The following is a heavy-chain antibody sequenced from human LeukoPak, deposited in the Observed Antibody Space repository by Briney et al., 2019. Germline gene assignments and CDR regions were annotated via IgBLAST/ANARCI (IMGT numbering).Heavy chain of an antibody. CDR3: ATSGIVVLGATYGSAFDY. Sequence: PGGSLRLSCAASGFTLSSHSMNWVRQAPGKGLEWVSSISSSSDYIYYADSVKGRFTISRDNARDSLYLQMNSLRAEDTAVYYCATSGIVVLGATYGSAFDYWGQGTLVTVSS. J-gene: IGHJ4*02. CDR1: GFTLSSHS. CDR2: ISSSSDYI. V-gene: IGHV3-21*01. D-gene: IGHD2-15*01.